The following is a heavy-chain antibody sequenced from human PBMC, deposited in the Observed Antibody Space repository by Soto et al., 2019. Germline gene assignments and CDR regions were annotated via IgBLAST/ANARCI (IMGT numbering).Heavy chain of an antibody. CDR2: INHSGST. CDR3: ARVHIVVVVAATRALPYYFDD. Sequence: PSETLSLTCAVYGGSFSGYYWSWIRQPPGKGLEWIGEINHSGSTNYNPSLKSRVTISVDTSKNQFSLKLSSVTAADTAVYYCARVHIVVVVAATRALPYYFDDRGQGTLVTVSS. V-gene: IGHV4-34*01. CDR1: GGSFSGYY. J-gene: IGHJ4*02. D-gene: IGHD2-15*01.